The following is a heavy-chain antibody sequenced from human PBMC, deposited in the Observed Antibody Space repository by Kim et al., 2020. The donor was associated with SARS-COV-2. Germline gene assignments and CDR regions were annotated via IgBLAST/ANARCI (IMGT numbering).Heavy chain of an antibody. CDR1: GDSVTNSNYY. J-gene: IGHJ5*01. V-gene: IGHV4-61*03. D-gene: IGHD4-17*01. Sequence: SETLSLTCSVSGDSVTNSNYYWSWIRQPPGEGLEWIGYIYYSGTTNYNPSLNSRVTISLDTSKNHCSLKLTSLTAADTAMYYCARVDYLGWFDSWGRGTLVTGSS. CDR3: ARVDYLGWFDS. CDR2: IYYSGTT.